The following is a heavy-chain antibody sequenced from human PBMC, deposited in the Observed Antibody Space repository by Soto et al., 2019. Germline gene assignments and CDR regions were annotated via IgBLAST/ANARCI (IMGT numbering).Heavy chain of an antibody. V-gene: IGHV4-59*12. Sequence: SETLSLTCTVSGGSISSYYWSWIRQPPGKGLEWIGYIYYSGSTNYNPSLKSRVTISVDTSKNQFSLKLSSVTAADTAVYYCARGNYYYGMDVWGQGTTVTVSS. CDR2: IYYSGST. CDR1: GGSISSYY. D-gene: IGHD3-10*01. CDR3: ARGNYYYGMDV. J-gene: IGHJ6*02.